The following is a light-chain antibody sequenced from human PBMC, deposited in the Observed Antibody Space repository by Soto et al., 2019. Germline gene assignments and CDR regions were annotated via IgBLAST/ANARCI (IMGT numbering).Light chain of an antibody. CDR2: KIS. Sequence: DIVVTQTPLSSPVTLGQPAAISCRSSQSLVHSDGNTYLSWLQQRPGQAPRLLLYKISNRVSGVPDRFRGSGAGTDFTLTISRVEVEDFGLYYCQQYGNAQFTFGPGTKVDIK. V-gene: IGKV2-24*01. CDR3: QQYGNAQFT. CDR1: QSLVHSDGNTY. J-gene: IGKJ3*01.